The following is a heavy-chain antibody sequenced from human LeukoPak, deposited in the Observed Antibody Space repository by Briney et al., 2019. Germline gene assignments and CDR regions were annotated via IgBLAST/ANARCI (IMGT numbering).Heavy chain of an antibody. D-gene: IGHD6-6*01. CDR1: GYTFTGYY. V-gene: IGHV1-2*02. Sequence: VASVKVSCKASGYTFTGYYMHWVRQAPGQGLEWMGWINPNSGGTNYAQKFQGRVTMTRDTSISTAYMELSRLRSDDTAVYYCARWTPGGAARRSLAFDIWGQGTMVTVSS. CDR2: INPNSGGT. J-gene: IGHJ3*02. CDR3: ARWTPGGAARRSLAFDI.